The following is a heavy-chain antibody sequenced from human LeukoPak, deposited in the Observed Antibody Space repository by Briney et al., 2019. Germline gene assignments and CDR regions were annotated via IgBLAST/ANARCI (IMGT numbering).Heavy chain of an antibody. CDR1: GYTFTSSG. CDR2: ISAYNGNT. J-gene: IGHJ6*03. Sequence: ASVKVSCKASGYTFTSSGISCVRQSPGQGLEWRGWISAYNGNTNDAQKLQGRVTTNTDTYTSTAYMELRSLRSDDTAVYYCARDYGSGSYLYYYYYMDVWGKGTTVTVSS. CDR3: ARDYGSGSYLYYYYYMDV. V-gene: IGHV1-18*01. D-gene: IGHD3-10*01.